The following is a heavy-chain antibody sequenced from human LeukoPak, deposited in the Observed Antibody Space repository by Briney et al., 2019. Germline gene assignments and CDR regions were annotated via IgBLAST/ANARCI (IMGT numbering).Heavy chain of an antibody. CDR2: ISTSGST. D-gene: IGHD6-13*01. Sequence: SETLSLTCTVSGGSISSYYWSWIRQPAGKGLESIGHISTSGSTNYNPSLKSRVTMSVDTSKNQFSLKLSSVTAADTAVYYCARGSSWYGPDYWGQGTLVTVSS. CDR3: ARGSSWYGPDY. V-gene: IGHV4-4*07. J-gene: IGHJ4*02. CDR1: GGSISSYY.